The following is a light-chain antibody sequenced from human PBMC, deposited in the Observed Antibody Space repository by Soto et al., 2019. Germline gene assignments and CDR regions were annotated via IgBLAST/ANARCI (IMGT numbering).Light chain of an antibody. Sequence: EIVLTQSPATLSLSPGARATLSCRTSQSVSSYFAWYQQKPGRAPRLLIYDASNSATGIPARFIGSGSGTDFTLTISSLEPEDCAVDYCQPGSNWPITFGQGTRLESK. V-gene: IGKV3-11*01. CDR1: QSVSSY. CDR3: QPGSNWPIT. J-gene: IGKJ5*01. CDR2: DAS.